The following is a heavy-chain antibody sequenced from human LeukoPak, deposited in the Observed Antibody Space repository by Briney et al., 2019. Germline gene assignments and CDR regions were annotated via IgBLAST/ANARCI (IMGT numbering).Heavy chain of an antibody. V-gene: IGHV3-23*01. J-gene: IGHJ4*02. CDR2: ISGSGGST. CDR1: GFTFSTYA. CDR3: AKVWAGYYFDY. D-gene: IGHD3/OR15-3a*01. Sequence: GGSLRLSCAASGFTFSTYAMSWVRQAPGKGLEWVSAISGSGGSTYYADSVKGRFTISRDNPKNTLYLQMNSLRAEDTAVYYCAKVWAGYYFDYWGQGTLVTVSS.